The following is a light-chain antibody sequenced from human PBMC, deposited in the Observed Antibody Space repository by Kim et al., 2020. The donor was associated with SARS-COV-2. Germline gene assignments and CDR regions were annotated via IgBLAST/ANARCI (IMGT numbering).Light chain of an antibody. V-gene: IGKV3-20*01. CDR1: QSVSSY. Sequence: ETVLTQSPATLSLSPGERATLSCRASQSVSSYLAWYQQKPGQAPRLLIYGASSRATGIPDRFSGSESGTDFTLTISRLEPEDFAVYYCQQYGSSWTFGQGTKVDIK. CDR2: GAS. CDR3: QQYGSSWT. J-gene: IGKJ1*01.